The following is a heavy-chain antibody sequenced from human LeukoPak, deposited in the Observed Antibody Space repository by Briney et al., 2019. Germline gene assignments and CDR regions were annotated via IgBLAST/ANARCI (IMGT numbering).Heavy chain of an antibody. Sequence: PGGSLRLSCAASGFTFSSYNMNWVRQAPGKGLEWVSSISTSSNYRYYADSVKGRFTISRDNSKNTLYPQMNSLRAEDTAVYYCAKDFTYGSGSYYYFDYWGQGTLVTVSS. J-gene: IGHJ4*02. D-gene: IGHD3-10*01. CDR3: AKDFTYGSGSYYYFDY. V-gene: IGHV3-21*01. CDR2: ISTSSNYR. CDR1: GFTFSSYN.